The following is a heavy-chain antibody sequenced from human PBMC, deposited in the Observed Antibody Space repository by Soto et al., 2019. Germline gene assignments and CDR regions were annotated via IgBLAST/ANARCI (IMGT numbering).Heavy chain of an antibody. V-gene: IGHV3-21*01. J-gene: IGHJ3*02. CDR2: ISSSSSYI. D-gene: IGHD4-17*01. CDR1: GFTFSSYS. Sequence: EVQLVESGGGLVKPGGSLRLSCAASGFTFSSYSMNWVRQAPGKGLEWVSSISSSSSYIYYADSVKGRFTISRDNAKNSLYLQMNSLRAEDTAVYYCASSISNYGDFMGAFDIWGQGTMVTVSS. CDR3: ASSISNYGDFMGAFDI.